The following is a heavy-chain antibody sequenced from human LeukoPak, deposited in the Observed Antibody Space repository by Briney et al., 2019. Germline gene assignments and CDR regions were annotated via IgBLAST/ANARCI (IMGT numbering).Heavy chain of an antibody. CDR2: ISAYNGNT. CDR3: ARSPATYYYDSSGYLYYFDY. CDR1: GYTFTSYG. J-gene: IGHJ4*02. D-gene: IGHD3-22*01. V-gene: IGHV1-18*01. Sequence: GASVKVSCKASGYTFTSYGISWVRQATGQGLEWMGWISAYNGNTDYAQKLQGRVTMTRDTSTSTAYMELRSLRSDDTAVYYCARSPATYYYDSSGYLYYFDYWGQGTLVTVSS.